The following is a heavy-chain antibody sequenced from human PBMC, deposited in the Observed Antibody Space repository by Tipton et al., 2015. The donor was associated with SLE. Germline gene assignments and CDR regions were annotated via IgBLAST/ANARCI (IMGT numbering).Heavy chain of an antibody. Sequence: SLRLSCAASGFTFNIFAISWFLHAPGKGLDCISYISSSSSYIYYADSVKGRFTISIDNAKNSLYLQMNSLRAEDTAVYYCARGTVMEYWGQGTLVTVSS. CDR2: ISSSSSYI. J-gene: IGHJ4*02. V-gene: IGHV3-21*05. D-gene: IGHD1-1*01. CDR1: GFTFNIFA. CDR3: ARGTVMEY.